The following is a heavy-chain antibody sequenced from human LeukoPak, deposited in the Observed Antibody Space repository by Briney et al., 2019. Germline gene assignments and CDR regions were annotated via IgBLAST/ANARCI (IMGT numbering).Heavy chain of an antibody. J-gene: IGHJ4*02. D-gene: IGHD1-14*01. CDR3: ASRKPDINSPTVDY. V-gene: IGHV4-34*01. CDR1: GGSFSGYY. Sequence: SETLSLTCAVYGGSFSGYYWSWIRQPPGKGLEWIGEINHSGSTNYNPSLKSRVTISVDTSKNQFSLKLNSVTAADTAVYYCASRKPDINSPTVDYWGQGTLVTVSS. CDR2: INHSGST.